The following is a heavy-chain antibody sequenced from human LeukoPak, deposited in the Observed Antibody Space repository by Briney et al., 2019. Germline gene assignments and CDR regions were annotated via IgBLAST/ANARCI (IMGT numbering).Heavy chain of an antibody. CDR3: ARHSGGYYFDY. CDR2: IYYSWST. V-gene: IGHV4-59*08. D-gene: IGHD5-12*01. CDR1: GGSISSYY. J-gene: IGHJ4*02. Sequence: SETLSLTCTVSGGSISSYYWSWIRQPPGKGLEWIGYIYYSWSTNYNPSLKSRVTISVDTSKNQFSLKLSSVTAADTAVYYCARHSGGYYFDYWGQGTLVTVSS.